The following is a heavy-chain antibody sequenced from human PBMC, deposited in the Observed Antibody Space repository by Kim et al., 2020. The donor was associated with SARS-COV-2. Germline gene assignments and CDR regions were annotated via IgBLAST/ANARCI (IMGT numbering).Heavy chain of an antibody. CDR1: GDTFTSHT. CDR3: ARDSVGGTAMIDVFEV. D-gene: IGHD2-21*02. Sequence: SVKVSCKAPGDTFTSHTVSWVRQAPGQGLEWLGRIIPILGKTIYGQKFLGRVTMTADRSTSTVYMELNSLISEDTAMYFCARDSVGGTAMIDVFEVWGQGTMVTVSS. J-gene: IGHJ3*01. V-gene: IGHV1-69*08. CDR2: IIPILGKT.